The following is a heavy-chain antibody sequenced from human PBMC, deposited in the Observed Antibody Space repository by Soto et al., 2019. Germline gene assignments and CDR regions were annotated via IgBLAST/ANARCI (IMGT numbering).Heavy chain of an antibody. Sequence: SGPTLVNPTQTLTLTCTFSGFSLSTSGMCVSWIRQPPGKALEWLALIDWDDDKYYSTSLKTRLTISKDTSKNQVVLTMTNMDTVDTATYYCARIRGGSYYDAFDIRGQGTMVTVSS. CDR1: GFSLSTSGMC. CDR2: IDWDDDK. J-gene: IGHJ3*02. V-gene: IGHV2-70*01. D-gene: IGHD1-26*01. CDR3: ARIRGGSYYDAFDI.